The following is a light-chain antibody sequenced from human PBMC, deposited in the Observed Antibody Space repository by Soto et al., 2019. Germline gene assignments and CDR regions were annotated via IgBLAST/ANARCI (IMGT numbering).Light chain of an antibody. CDR3: QKYSSVPV. J-gene: IGKJ3*01. CDR1: QGIRNY. V-gene: IGKV1-27*01. Sequence: DIQMTQSPTSLSASVGDRVTITCRASQGIRNYVAWYQQIPGKAPKRLIYAASTLQSEVPSRFSGSGSGTDFTLTINGLQPEDVATYSCQKYSSVPVFGPGTKVEIK. CDR2: AAS.